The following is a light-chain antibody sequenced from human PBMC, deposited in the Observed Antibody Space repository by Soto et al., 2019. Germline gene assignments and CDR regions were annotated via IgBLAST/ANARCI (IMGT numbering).Light chain of an antibody. V-gene: IGKV3-11*01. CDR2: DAS. CDR1: PSVSSY. J-gene: IGKJ1*01. Sequence: EIVLTQSPSTLSLSPGARATLSCRASPSVSSYLAWYQQKPGQAPRLLIYDASNGATGIPARFSGSGSGTDFTLTISSLEPEDFAIYYCQQRSNLPKTFGQGTKVEIK. CDR3: QQRSNLPKT.